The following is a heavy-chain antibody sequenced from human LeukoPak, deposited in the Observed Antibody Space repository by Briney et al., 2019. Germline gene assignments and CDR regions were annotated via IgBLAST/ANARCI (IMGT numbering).Heavy chain of an antibody. Sequence: ASVKVSCKASGYIFTGYYMHWVRQAPGQGLEWMGWINPNSGDTNYAQRFQGRVTMTRDTSVSTAYMELSRLRSDDTAVYYCARVRYRLAETYIDYWGQGTLVTVSS. CDR3: ARVRYRLAETYIDY. D-gene: IGHD3-16*01. CDR2: INPNSGDT. J-gene: IGHJ4*02. CDR1: GYIFTGYY. V-gene: IGHV1-2*02.